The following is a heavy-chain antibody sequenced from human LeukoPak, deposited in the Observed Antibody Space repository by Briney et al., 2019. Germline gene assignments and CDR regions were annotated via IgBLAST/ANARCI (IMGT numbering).Heavy chain of an antibody. D-gene: IGHD4-17*01. CDR2: IGGSGGST. Sequence: GGSLRLSCAASGFTFSSYAMSWVRQAPGKGLEWVSAIGGSGGSTYYADSVKGRFTISRDNSKNTLYLQMNSLRAEDTAVYYCAKDSESVTTPLDWFDPWGQGTLVTVSS. V-gene: IGHV3-23*01. CDR1: GFTFSSYA. CDR3: AKDSESVTTPLDWFDP. J-gene: IGHJ5*02.